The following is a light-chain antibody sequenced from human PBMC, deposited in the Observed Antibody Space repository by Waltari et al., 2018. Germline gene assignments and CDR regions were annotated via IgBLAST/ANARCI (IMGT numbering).Light chain of an antibody. CDR3: QSYDSSLSGWV. Sequence: QSVLTQPPSVSGAPGQRVTISCIGSSSNIGAGYDVHWYQQLPGTAPKLRIHGNSNRPSGVPDRFSGSKSGTSASLAITGLQADDEADYYCQSYDSSLSGWVFGGGTKLTVL. J-gene: IGLJ3*02. CDR2: GNS. CDR1: SSNIGAGYD. V-gene: IGLV1-40*01.